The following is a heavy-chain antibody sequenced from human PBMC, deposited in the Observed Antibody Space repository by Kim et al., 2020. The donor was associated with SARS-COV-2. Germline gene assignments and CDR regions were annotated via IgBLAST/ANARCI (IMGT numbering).Heavy chain of an antibody. D-gene: IGHD3-10*01. J-gene: IGHJ3*02. Sequence: SETLSLTCAVSGGSISSSNWWSWVRQPPGKGLEWIGEIYHSGSTNYNPSLKSRVTISVDKSKNQFSLKLSSVTAADTAVYYCARDSVTMVRGVIKGRLDIWGQGTMVTVSS. V-gene: IGHV4-4*02. CDR2: IYHSGST. CDR3: ARDSVTMVRGVIKGRLDI. CDR1: GGSISSSNW.